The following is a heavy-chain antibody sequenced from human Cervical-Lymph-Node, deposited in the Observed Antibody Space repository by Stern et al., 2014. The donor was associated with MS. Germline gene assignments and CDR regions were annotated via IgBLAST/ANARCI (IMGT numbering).Heavy chain of an antibody. CDR3: ARASCRGDCYPPYLFDY. Sequence: EVQLVESGGGLVQPGGSLRLSCAASGFTFSNYAMTWVRQAPGKGLEWVSAISGSGGSTYYADSVKGRLTISRDNSKNTLYLQMNSLTAEDTAVYYCARASCRGDCYPPYLFDYWGQGTLVTVSS. J-gene: IGHJ4*02. D-gene: IGHD2-21*02. V-gene: IGHV3-23*04. CDR1: GFTFSNYA. CDR2: ISGSGGST.